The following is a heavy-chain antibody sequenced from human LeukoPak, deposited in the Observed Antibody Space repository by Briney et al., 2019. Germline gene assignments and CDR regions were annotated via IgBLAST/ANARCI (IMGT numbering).Heavy chain of an antibody. CDR2: ISSSSSYI. D-gene: IGHD3-10*01. CDR1: GFTFSSYS. J-gene: IGHJ4*02. V-gene: IGHV3-21*01. Sequence: PGGSLRLSCAASGFTFSSYSMFWVRQAPGEGLEWVSSISSSSSYIYYADLVKGRFTISRDNAKNSLYLQMNSLRAEDTAVYYCATGLETMVRGVITPDYWGQGTLVTVSS. CDR3: ATGLETMVRGVITPDY.